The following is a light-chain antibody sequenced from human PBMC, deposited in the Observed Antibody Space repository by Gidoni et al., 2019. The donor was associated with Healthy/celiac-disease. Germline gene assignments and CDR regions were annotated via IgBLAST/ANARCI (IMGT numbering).Light chain of an antibody. CDR1: QSISSY. CDR2: AAS. J-gene: IGKJ1*01. Sequence: DLQMTQSPSSLSASVGDRVTITCRASQSISSYLNWYQQKPGKAPKLLIYAASSLQSGVPSRFSGSGSGTDFTLTISSLKPEDFATYYCQQSYSTTWTFGQGTKVEIK. V-gene: IGKV1-39*01. CDR3: QQSYSTTWT.